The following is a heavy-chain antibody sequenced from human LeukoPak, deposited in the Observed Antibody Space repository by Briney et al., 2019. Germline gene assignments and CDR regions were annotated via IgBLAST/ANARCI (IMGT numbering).Heavy chain of an antibody. CDR3: ARDGGLEGDAFDI. CDR2: ISGSGSSV. D-gene: IGHD3-3*01. CDR1: GFTFISYE. J-gene: IGHJ3*02. Sequence: GGSLRLSCAASGFTFISYEMNWDRQAPGKGLEWGSYISGSGSSVLYADSVKGRFTISRDNAKNSLWLQMNSLRDEDTAVYYCARDGGLEGDAFDIWGQGTMVTVS. V-gene: IGHV3-48*03.